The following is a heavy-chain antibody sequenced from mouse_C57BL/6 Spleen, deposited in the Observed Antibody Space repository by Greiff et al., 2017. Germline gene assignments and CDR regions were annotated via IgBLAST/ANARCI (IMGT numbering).Heavy chain of an antibody. CDR1: GYSITSGYY. J-gene: IGHJ1*03. Sequence: EVKLVESGPGLVKPSQSLSLTCSVTGYSITSGYYWNWIRQFPGNKLEWMGYISYDGSNNYNPSLKNRISITRDTSKNQFFLKLNSVTTEDTATYYGASPLGRGWDWYFDVWGTGTTVTVSS. D-gene: IGHD4-1*01. CDR2: ISYDGSN. CDR3: ASPLGRGWDWYFDV. V-gene: IGHV3-6*01.